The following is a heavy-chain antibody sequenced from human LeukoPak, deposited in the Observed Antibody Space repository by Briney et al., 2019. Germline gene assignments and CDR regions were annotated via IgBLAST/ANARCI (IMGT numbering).Heavy chain of an antibody. J-gene: IGHJ5*02. V-gene: IGHV3-74*01. CDR1: GFTFSSYW. D-gene: IGHD3-16*01. Sequence: GGSLRLSCAASGFTFSSYWMHWVRQAPGKGLVWVSRINSDGSTTNYADSVKGRLTISRDNAKNTLYLQMSSLRAEDTAVYYCTRGGEASFSPWGQGTLVPVSS. CDR2: INSDGSTT. CDR3: TRGGEASFSP.